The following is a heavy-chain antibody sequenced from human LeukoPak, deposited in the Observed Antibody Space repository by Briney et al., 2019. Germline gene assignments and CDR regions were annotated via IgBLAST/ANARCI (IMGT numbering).Heavy chain of an antibody. CDR2: ISAYNGNT. Sequence: ASVKVSCKASGYTFTSYGISWVRQAPGQGLEWMGWISAYNGNTNYAQKLQGRVTMTTDTSTSTAYMELRSLRSDDTAVYYCARVGEVLRFLEWLSNWFDPWGQGTLVTVSS. V-gene: IGHV1-18*01. D-gene: IGHD3-3*01. J-gene: IGHJ5*02. CDR1: GYTFTSYG. CDR3: ARVGEVLRFLEWLSNWFDP.